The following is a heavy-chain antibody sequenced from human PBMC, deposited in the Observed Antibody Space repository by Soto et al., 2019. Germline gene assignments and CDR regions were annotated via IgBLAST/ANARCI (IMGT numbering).Heavy chain of an antibody. D-gene: IGHD2-2*01. CDR1: GFSFASFA. CDR2: ISRDGGST. Sequence: PGGSLRLSCTTSGFSFASFAMTWVRQAPGKGLEWVSLISRDGGSTYYADSVKGRFTISRDNSKNSLYLQMNSLRAEDTALYYCARATGYCSSTSCYDYYGMDVWGQGTTVTVSS. V-gene: IGHV3-43D*04. CDR3: ARATGYCSSTSCYDYYGMDV. J-gene: IGHJ6*02.